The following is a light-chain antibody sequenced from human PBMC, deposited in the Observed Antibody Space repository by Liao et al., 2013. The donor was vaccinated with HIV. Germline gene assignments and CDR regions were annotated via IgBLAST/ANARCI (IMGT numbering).Light chain of an antibody. CDR1: ALPKKY. CDR2: KDS. CDR3: QAWDSSTVV. Sequence: SYELTQPPSVSVSPGQTARITCSGDALPKKYAYWYQQKPGQAPVVVIYKDSERPSGIPERFSGSNSGNTATLTISGTQAMDEADYYCQAWDSSTVVFGGGTKLTVL. J-gene: IGLJ2*01. V-gene: IGLV3-1*01.